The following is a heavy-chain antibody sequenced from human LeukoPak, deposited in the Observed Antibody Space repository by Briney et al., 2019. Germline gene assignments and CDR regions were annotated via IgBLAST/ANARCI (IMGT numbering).Heavy chain of an antibody. D-gene: IGHD3-22*01. Sequence: GGSLRLSCAASGFTFSSYGRHCVRQAPGKGLEGVAVIWYDGSNKYYADSVKGRFTISRDNSKNTLYLQMNSLRAEDTAVYYCAKEARGYYDSSGGYYFDYWGQGTLVTVSS. J-gene: IGHJ4*02. CDR1: GFTFSSYG. CDR2: IWYDGSNK. V-gene: IGHV3-33*06. CDR3: AKEARGYYDSSGGYYFDY.